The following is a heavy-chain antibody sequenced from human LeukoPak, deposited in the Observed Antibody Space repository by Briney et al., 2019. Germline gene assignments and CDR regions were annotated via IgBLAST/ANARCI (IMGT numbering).Heavy chain of an antibody. CDR3: ARGGLGVLLRYFDQ. J-gene: IGHJ4*02. V-gene: IGHV3-48*04. CDR2: ISSSSSTI. Sequence: GGSLRLSCAASGFTFSSYSMNWVRQAPGKGLEWVSYISSSSSTIYYADSVKGRFTISRDNAKNSLYLQMNSLRAEDTAVYYCARGGLGVLLRYFDQWGQGTLVTVSS. CDR1: GFTFSSYS. D-gene: IGHD3-9*01.